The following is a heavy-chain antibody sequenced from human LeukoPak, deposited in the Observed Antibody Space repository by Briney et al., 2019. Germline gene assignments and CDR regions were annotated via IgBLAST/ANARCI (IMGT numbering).Heavy chain of an antibody. CDR2: ISGSGGVT. CDR3: AIQANGYYFPFDF. D-gene: IGHD2/OR15-2a*01. V-gene: IGHV3-23*01. Sequence: GGSLRLSCAASGFTFSTFAMSWVRQAPGKGLEWVSSISGSGGVTAYAGSVRGRFTISRDSSKNTLSLQMDSLGAEDTAVYYCAIQANGYYFPFDFWGQGTLVTVSS. J-gene: IGHJ4*02. CDR1: GFTFSTFA.